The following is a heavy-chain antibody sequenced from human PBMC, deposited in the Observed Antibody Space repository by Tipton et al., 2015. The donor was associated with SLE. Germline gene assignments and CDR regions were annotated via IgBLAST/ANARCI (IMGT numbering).Heavy chain of an antibody. CDR2: ISWNSGSI. CDR3: AKDMDRTYYYYGMDV. D-gene: IGHD2-2*03. V-gene: IGHV3-9*01. J-gene: IGHJ6*02. Sequence: SLRLSCAASGFTFDDYAMNWVRQAPGKGLEWVSGISWNSGSIGYADSVKGRFTISRDNAKNSLYLQMNSLRAEDTALYYCAKDMDRTYYYYGMDVWGQGTTVTVSS. CDR1: GFTFDDYA.